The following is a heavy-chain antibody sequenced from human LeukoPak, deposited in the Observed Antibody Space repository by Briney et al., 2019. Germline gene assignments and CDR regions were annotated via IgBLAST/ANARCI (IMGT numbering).Heavy chain of an antibody. V-gene: IGHV1-18*01. D-gene: IGHD4-17*01. J-gene: IGHJ4*02. CDR1: GYTFTSYG. CDR3: ARDLVPSNDYGDYGPDY. CDR2: ISAYNGNT. Sequence: ASVKVSCKASGYTFTSYGISWVRQAPGQGLEWMGWISAYNGNTNYAQKLQGRVTMTTDTSTSTAYMELRSLRSDDTAVYYCARDLVPSNDYGDYGPDYWGQGTLVTVSS.